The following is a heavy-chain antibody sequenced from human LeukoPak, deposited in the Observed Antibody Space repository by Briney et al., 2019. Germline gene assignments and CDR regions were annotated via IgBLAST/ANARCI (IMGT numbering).Heavy chain of an antibody. CDR1: GFPFSSYE. CDR3: AELGITMIGGV. Sequence: PGGSLRLSCAASGFPFSSYEMNWGRPAPGEGLEGGSYIRRSGSTIYYADPVKGRFTITRDNAKNSLYLQMNSLRAEDTAVYYCAELGITMIGGVWGKGTTVTISS. V-gene: IGHV3-48*03. D-gene: IGHD3-10*02. J-gene: IGHJ6*04. CDR2: IRRSGSTI.